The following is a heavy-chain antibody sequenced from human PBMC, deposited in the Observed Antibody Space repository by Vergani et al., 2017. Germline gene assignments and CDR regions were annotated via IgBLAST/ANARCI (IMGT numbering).Heavy chain of an antibody. CDR1: DSSIMTNPY. J-gene: IGHJ6*02. CDR3: ARHRGSGCFFPSSYFYGMDV. V-gene: IGHV4-38-2*01. CDR2: IHHSGDT. D-gene: IGHD3-10*01. Sequence: QVQLQESGPGLVKPSETLTLTCDVSDSSIMTNPYWGWFRQSPGKGLEWIGCIHHSGDTYYNSSLKSRVSISIVSSSKFSLSLTSVTAADTAIYCCARHRGSGCFFPSSYFYGMDVWGHGTTVTVSS.